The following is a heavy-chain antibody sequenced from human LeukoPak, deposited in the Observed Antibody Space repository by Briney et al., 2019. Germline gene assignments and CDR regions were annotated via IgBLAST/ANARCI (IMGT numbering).Heavy chain of an antibody. J-gene: IGHJ4*02. D-gene: IGHD3-3*01. CDR3: AREGGFYRPLDY. CDR1: GGSISSSNW. V-gene: IGHV4-4*02. Sequence: PSGTLSLICGVSGGSISSSNWWTWVRQPPGKGLEWIGEVHLDGRTNYNPSLESRLTMSVDLSENHISLKLTSVTAAHTAVYYCAREGGFYRPLDYSGQGTLVTGSS. CDR2: VHLDGRT.